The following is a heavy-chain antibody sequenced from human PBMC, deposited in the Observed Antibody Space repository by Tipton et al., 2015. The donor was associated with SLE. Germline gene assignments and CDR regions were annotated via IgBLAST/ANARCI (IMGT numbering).Heavy chain of an antibody. V-gene: IGHV3-66*02. Sequence: SLRLSCAVSGFTVSGDFMSWVRQTPGKGLEWVSVLYFGDNTYYADSVQGRFTISTDSSKNTLYLHMNRLRPEDTAVYYCAREIDRSFDSWGQGTLVTVSS. CDR3: AREIDRSFDS. CDR1: GFTVSGDF. J-gene: IGHJ4*02. CDR2: LYFGDNT. D-gene: IGHD3-22*01.